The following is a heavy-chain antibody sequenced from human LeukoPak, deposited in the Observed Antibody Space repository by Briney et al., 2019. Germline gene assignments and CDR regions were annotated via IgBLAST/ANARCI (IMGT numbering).Heavy chain of an antibody. J-gene: IGHJ5*02. CDR1: GYTFTSYG. V-gene: IGHV1-18*01. CDR3: ARGDDYGDYVSWFDP. CDR2: ISAYNGNT. Sequence: ASVKVSCKASGYTFTSYGISRVRQAPGQGLEWMGWISAYNGNTNYAQKLQGRVTMTTDTSTSTAYMELRSLRSDDTAVYYCARGDDYGDYVSWFDPWGQGTLVTVSS. D-gene: IGHD4-17*01.